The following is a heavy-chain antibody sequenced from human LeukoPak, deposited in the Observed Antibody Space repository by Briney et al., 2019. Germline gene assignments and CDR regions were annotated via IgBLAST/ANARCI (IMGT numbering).Heavy chain of an antibody. CDR2: ISSSSTI. V-gene: IGHV3-48*04. CDR1: GFTFSSYS. CDR3: ARDANLRRLGGWFDP. D-gene: IGHD4-17*01. J-gene: IGHJ5*02. Sequence: GGSLRLSCAASGFTFSSYSMNWVRQAPGKGLEWVSYISSSSTIYYADSVKGRFTISRDNAKNSLYLQMNSLRAEDTAVYYCARDANLRRLGGWFDPWGQGTLVTVSS.